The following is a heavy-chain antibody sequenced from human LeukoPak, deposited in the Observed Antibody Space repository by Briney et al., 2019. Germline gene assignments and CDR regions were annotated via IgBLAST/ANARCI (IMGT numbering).Heavy chain of an antibody. J-gene: IGHJ4*02. CDR2: INPNSGGT. CDR3: ARSYGLGGNYFDY. Sequence: ASVTVSRKSSVYTFTDYYMHWVRPAPGQGLEWMGWINPNSGGTNYAQKFQGRVTMTRDTSISTAYMELSRLGSDDTAVYYCARSYGLGGNYFDYWGQGTLVTVSS. CDR1: VYTFTDYY. V-gene: IGHV1-2*02. D-gene: IGHD3-16*01.